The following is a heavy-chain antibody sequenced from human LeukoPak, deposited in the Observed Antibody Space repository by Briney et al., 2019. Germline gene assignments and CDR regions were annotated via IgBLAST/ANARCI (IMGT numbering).Heavy chain of an antibody. CDR2: ISGSGGST. Sequence: PGGSLRLSCAASGFTFSIYAMNWVRQAPGKGLEWVSAISGSGGSTYYADSVKGRFTISRDNSKNTLFLQMNSLRAEDTAVYYCAKRRGLELLYYYYMDVWGKGITVTVSS. CDR3: AKRRGLELLYYYYMDV. V-gene: IGHV3-23*01. D-gene: IGHD1-7*01. J-gene: IGHJ6*03. CDR1: GFTFSIYA.